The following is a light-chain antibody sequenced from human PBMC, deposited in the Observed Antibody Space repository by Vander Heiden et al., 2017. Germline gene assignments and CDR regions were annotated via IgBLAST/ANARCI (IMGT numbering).Light chain of an antibody. CDR2: SNN. V-gene: IGLV1-44*01. CDR1: SSNIGSTT. CDR3: AAWDDSLNVVA. J-gene: IGLJ2*01. Sequence: QSVLTHPPSASGTPAHRATISCSGSSSNIGSTTVNWYHQLPGTAPKLLIYSNNQRPSGVPDRFSGSKSGTSASLAISGLQSEDEADYYCAAWDDSLNVVAFGGGTKLTVL.